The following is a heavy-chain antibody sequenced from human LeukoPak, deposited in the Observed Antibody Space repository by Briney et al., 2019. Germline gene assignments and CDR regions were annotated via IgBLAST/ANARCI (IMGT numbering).Heavy chain of an antibody. Sequence: GGSLRLSCAASGFTFSTSGMNWVRQAPGKGLQWVAYISSRSESKYYAASVKGRFTTSRDNARNSLYLQMNSLRDDDTAVYYCARVWQLGVWGQGTAVTVSS. CDR3: ARVWQLGV. D-gene: IGHD3-10*01. CDR1: GFTFSTSG. V-gene: IGHV3-48*02. CDR2: ISSRSESK. J-gene: IGHJ6*02.